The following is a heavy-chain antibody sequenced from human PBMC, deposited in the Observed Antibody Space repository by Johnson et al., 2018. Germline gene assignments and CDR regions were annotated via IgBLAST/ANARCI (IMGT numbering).Heavy chain of an antibody. Sequence: EVQLVEAGGALVQAGGSLRVSCAASGFTFSKYGMTWVRQAPGKGLQWVSGISDIGNTYYEDSVKDRFTISRDNSKNTLFLQMNSLRASDTAVYYCARASRLVRNYYYGVDVWGQGTTVTVSS. D-gene: IGHD2-2*01. CDR3: ARASRLVRNYYYGVDV. CDR1: GFTFSKYG. J-gene: IGHJ6*02. V-gene: IGHV3-23*04. CDR2: ISDIGNT.